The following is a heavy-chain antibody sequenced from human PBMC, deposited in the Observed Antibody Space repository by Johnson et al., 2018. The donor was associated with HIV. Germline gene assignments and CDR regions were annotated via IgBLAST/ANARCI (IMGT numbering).Heavy chain of an antibody. CDR2: IRYDGSNK. V-gene: IGHV3-30*02. CDR3: AKEGRYVEGAFDI. Sequence: GGGVVQPGGSLRLSCAASGFTFSSYGMHWVRQAPGKGLEWVAFIRYDGSNKYYADSVKGRFTISRDNSKNTLYLQMNSLRAEDTAVYYCAKEGRYVEGAFDIWGQGTMVTVSS. CDR1: GFTFSSYG. D-gene: IGHD5-12*01. J-gene: IGHJ3*02.